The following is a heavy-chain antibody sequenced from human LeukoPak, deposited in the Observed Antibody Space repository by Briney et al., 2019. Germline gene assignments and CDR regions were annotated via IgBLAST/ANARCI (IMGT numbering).Heavy chain of an antibody. D-gene: IGHD3-10*01. CDR2: IKQDGSEK. J-gene: IGHJ6*02. V-gene: IGHV3-7*01. Sequence: GGSLRLSCAASGFTFSSYWMSWVRQAPGKGLEWVANIKQDGSEKYYVDSAKGRFTISRDNAKNSLYLQMNSLRAEDTAVYYCARDQLLWFGSAGMDVWGQGTTVTVSS. CDR3: ARDQLLWFGSAGMDV. CDR1: GFTFSSYW.